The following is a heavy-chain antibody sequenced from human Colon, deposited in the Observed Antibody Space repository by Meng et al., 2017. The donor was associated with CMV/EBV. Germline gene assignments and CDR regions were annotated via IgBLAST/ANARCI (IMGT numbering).Heavy chain of an antibody. V-gene: IGHV4-30-4*08. CDR1: GGSISSGDYY. D-gene: IGHD3-10*01. CDR3: ARGRAPPYGSGSYYSTYYYYYGMDV. J-gene: IGHJ6*02. CDR2: IYYSGST. Sequence: SETLSLTCTVSGGSISSGDYYWSWIRQPPGKGLEWIGYIYYSGSTYYNPSLKSRVTISVDTSKNQFSLKLSSVTAADTAVYYCARGRAPPYGSGSYYSTYYYYYGMDVWGQGTTVTVSS.